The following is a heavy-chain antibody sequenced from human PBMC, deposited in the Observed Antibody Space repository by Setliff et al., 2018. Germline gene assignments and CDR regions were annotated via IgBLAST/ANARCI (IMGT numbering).Heavy chain of an antibody. CDR1: GGSVRGYY. CDR3: ARGRAGHSGH. Sequence: SETLSLTCTVSGGSVRGYYWSWIRQPPGKGLEWVGEINHRGSTSYYNPSLKSRVTISVDTSKNQFSLKLSSVTAADTAVYYCARGRAGHSGHWGQGTLVTVSS. D-gene: IGHD6-19*01. V-gene: IGHV4-34*09. J-gene: IGHJ4*02. CDR2: INHRGST.